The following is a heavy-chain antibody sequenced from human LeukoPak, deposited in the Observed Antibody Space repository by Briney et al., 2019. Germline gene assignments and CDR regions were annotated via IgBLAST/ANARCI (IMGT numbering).Heavy chain of an antibody. Sequence: EASVKVSCKASGYTFTNYGIFWVRKAPGQGLEWMGWISAYSGNTNYAQKLQGRVTMTTETSTSTAYMELESLRSDDTAVYYCAISQGSYYDTSGYLGGDYWGQGTLVTVSS. CDR3: AISQGSYYDTSGYLGGDY. CDR2: ISAYSGNT. CDR1: GYTFTNYG. V-gene: IGHV1-18*01. D-gene: IGHD3-22*01. J-gene: IGHJ4*02.